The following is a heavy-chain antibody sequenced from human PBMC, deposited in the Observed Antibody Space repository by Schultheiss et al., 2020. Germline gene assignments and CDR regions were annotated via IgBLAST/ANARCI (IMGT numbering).Heavy chain of an antibody. CDR2: IVVGSGNT. CDR1: GFTFTSSA. Sequence: AVKVSFKASGFTFTSSAMQWVRQARGQRLEWIGWIVVGSGNTNYAQKFQERVTITRDMSTSTAYMELSSLRSEDTAVYYCAREEYCGGDCYSDWGQGTLVTVSS. D-gene: IGHD2-21*02. V-gene: IGHV1-58*02. J-gene: IGHJ4*02. CDR3: AREEYCGGDCYSD.